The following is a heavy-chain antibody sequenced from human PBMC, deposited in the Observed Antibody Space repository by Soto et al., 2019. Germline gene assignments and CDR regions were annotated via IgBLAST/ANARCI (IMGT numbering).Heavy chain of an antibody. CDR3: ARDIGIAAAGRYYYYGMDV. D-gene: IGHD6-13*01. CDR1: GGTFSSYS. Sequence: GASVKVSCKASGGTFSSYSISWVRQAPGQGLEWMGGIIPIFGKANYAQKFQGRVTITADESTSTAYMELSSLRSEDTAVYYCARDIGIAAAGRYYYYGMDVWGQGTTVTVSS. V-gene: IGHV1-69*13. J-gene: IGHJ6*02. CDR2: IIPIFGKA.